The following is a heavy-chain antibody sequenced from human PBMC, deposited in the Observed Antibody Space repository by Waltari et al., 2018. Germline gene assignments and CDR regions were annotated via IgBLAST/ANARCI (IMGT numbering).Heavy chain of an antibody. CDR3: VGCQNYDDLIYFDH. Sequence: QVRQWQSGAVVNKRGAAVKVSCVSSGGTVCSFPFNWVSQAPGTGRQWVAEIKPIFGTTSYAQTLRDRVRITMDKGRKTVFFEMNNLRSEDTAVYYCVGCQNYDDLIYFDHWGQGTLVTVSS. CDR1: GGTVCSFP. J-gene: IGHJ4*02. V-gene: IGHV1-69*06. D-gene: IGHD3-16*01. CDR2: IKPIFGTT.